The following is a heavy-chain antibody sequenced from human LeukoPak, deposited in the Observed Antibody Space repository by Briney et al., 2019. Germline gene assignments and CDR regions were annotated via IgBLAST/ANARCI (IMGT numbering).Heavy chain of an antibody. Sequence: NPGGSLRLSCAASGFTFSSYSMNWVRQAPGKGLEWVSSISSSSYIYYADSVKGRFTMSRDNAENSLYLQMNSLRAEDTAVYYCARDRQGSPHGNADYWGQGTLVTVSS. D-gene: IGHD1-26*01. CDR2: ISSSSYI. CDR3: ARDRQGSPHGNADY. V-gene: IGHV3-21*01. J-gene: IGHJ4*02. CDR1: GFTFSSYS.